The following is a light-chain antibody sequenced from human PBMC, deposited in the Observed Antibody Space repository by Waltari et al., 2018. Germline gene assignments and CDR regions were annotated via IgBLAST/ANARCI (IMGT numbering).Light chain of an antibody. Sequence: YVLTQPPSASVTPGRTARIPCGGNNIGRKTVHWYQQKPGQAPVLVVYEDKERPSGIPERFSASNSGNTATLTISGVAAGDEADYYCQVWDRTGDHVIFGGGTKLTVL. J-gene: IGLJ2*01. CDR1: NIGRKT. V-gene: IGLV3-21*03. CDR3: QVWDRTGDHVI. CDR2: EDK.